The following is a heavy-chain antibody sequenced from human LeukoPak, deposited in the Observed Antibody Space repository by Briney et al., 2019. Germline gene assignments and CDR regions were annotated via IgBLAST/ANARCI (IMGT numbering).Heavy chain of an antibody. J-gene: IGHJ4*02. D-gene: IGHD6-19*01. Sequence: PGGSPRLSCAASGFTLSNYWMHWVRQAPGKGLVWVSRIETDGSTAYADSVKGRFTISRDAAKNTLYLQMNSLRADDTAVYYCASGWLAYWGQGTLVTVSS. CDR3: ASGWLAY. CDR2: IETDGST. CDR1: GFTLSNYW. V-gene: IGHV3-74*01.